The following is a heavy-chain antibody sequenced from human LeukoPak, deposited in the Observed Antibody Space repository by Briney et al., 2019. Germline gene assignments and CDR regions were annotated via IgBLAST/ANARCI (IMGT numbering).Heavy chain of an antibody. V-gene: IGHV3-74*01. D-gene: IGHD5-12*01. CDR2: VNSDGTGT. Sequence: GGSLRLSCAASGFTFSSYWMHWVRQAPGKGLVWVSRVNSDGTGTTYADSVEGRFTISRDNDKNTLYLQMNSLSAEDTAIYYCIRTLIVATSPYMDVWGKGTTVTVSS. CDR1: GFTFSSYW. CDR3: IRTLIVATSPYMDV. J-gene: IGHJ6*03.